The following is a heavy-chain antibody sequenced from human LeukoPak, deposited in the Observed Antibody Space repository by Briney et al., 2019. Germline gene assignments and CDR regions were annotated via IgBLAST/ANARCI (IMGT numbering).Heavy chain of an antibody. D-gene: IGHD5-18*01. CDR2: FFYGGST. V-gene: IGHV4-30-4*01. CDR1: GGSINNGDYY. J-gene: IGHJ5*02. CDR3: ARTGFSYGSAGS. Sequence: PSQTLSLTCTVSGGSINNGDYYWSWVRQPPGKGLEWIGCFFYGGSTYYNPSLKSRVARSGDTAKNQFSLQLTSVTAADTAVYYCARTGFSYGSAGSWGQGTLVYVSA.